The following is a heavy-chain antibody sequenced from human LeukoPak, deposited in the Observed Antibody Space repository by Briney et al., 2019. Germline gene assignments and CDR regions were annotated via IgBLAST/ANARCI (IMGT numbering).Heavy chain of an antibody. CDR3: ARLLSLYYYGSGIDYFDY. V-gene: IGHV4-34*01. Sequence: SETLSLTCAVYGGSFSGYYWSWIRQPPGKGLEWIGEINHSGSTNYNPSLKSRVTISVDTSKNQFSLKLSSVTAADTAVYYCARLLSLYYYGSGIDYFDYWGQGTLVTVSS. J-gene: IGHJ4*02. CDR1: GGSFSGYY. D-gene: IGHD3-10*01. CDR2: INHSGST.